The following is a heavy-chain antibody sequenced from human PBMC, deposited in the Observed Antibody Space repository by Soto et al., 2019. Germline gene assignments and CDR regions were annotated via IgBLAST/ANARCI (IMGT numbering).Heavy chain of an antibody. Sequence: SETLSLTCTVSGGSVSSGSYYWSWIRQPPGKGLEWIGYIYYSGSTNYNPSLKSRVTIAVETSKNQFSRKLSSMTAADTALYYCARAASPTHSSSWPELLLFGDYYCMDVWGQGTTVTVSS. CDR3: ARAASPTHSSSWPELLLFGDYYCMDV. V-gene: IGHV4-61*01. D-gene: IGHD6-13*01. J-gene: IGHJ6*02. CDR1: GGSVSSGSYY. CDR2: IYYSGST.